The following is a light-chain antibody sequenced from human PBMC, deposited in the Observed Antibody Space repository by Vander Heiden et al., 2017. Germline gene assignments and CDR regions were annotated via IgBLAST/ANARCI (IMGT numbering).Light chain of an antibody. V-gene: IGKV1-39*01. Sequence: LKITQSPSSLSASVGDRVTITCRTSQSIGFSLNWYQQKPGKAPKLLIYAASVLQSGVPSRFSGSGSGTHFTLTINSLQPEDFATYYCQQSSTTPPYTFGPGTKLGIK. J-gene: IGKJ2*01. CDR3: QQSSTTPPYT. CDR2: AAS. CDR1: QSIGFS.